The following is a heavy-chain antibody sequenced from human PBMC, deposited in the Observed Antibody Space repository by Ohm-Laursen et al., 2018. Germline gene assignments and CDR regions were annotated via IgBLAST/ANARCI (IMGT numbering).Heavy chain of an antibody. CDR3: ARDHPAEDRLYFNL. Sequence: SQTLSLTCAISGDSVSSNSAAWNWIRQSPSRGLEWLGRTYYRSKWYNDYAVSVESRVTISPDTSKNQFSLQLNSVTPEDTALYYCARDHPAEDRLYFNLWGRGTLVTVSP. J-gene: IGHJ2*01. CDR2: TYYRSKWYN. V-gene: IGHV6-1*01. D-gene: IGHD2-15*01. CDR1: GDSVSSNSAA.